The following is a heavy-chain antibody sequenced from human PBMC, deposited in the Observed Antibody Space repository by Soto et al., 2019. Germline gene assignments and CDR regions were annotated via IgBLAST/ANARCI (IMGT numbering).Heavy chain of an antibody. Sequence: GSLRLSCEASGFTFSGYWMSWVRQAPGKGLEWVADIKHDGSVQYYVDSVKGRLTISRDNAKKQLYLQMNGLRAEDTALYYCARAPYSNAWYRFDLWGQGTLVTVSS. CDR3: ARAPYSNAWYRFDL. CDR1: GFTFSGYW. CDR2: IKHDGSVQ. J-gene: IGHJ4*02. D-gene: IGHD4-4*01. V-gene: IGHV3-7*03.